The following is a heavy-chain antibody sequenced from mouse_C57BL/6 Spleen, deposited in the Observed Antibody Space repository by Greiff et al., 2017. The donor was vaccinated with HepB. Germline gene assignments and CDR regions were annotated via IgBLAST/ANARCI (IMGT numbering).Heavy chain of an antibody. D-gene: IGHD3-2*02. CDR1: GFTFSDYG. Sequence: EVKLMESGGGLVKPGGSLKLSCAASGFTFSDYGMHWVRQAPEKGLEWVAYISSGSSTIYYADTVKGRFTISRDNAKNTLFLQMTSLRSEDTAMYYCARQAHYFDYWGQGTTLPVSS. V-gene: IGHV5-17*01. CDR3: ARQAHYFDY. J-gene: IGHJ2*01. CDR2: ISSGSSTI.